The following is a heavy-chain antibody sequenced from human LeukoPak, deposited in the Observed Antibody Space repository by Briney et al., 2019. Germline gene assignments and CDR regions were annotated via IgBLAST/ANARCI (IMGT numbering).Heavy chain of an antibody. Sequence: ASVKVSCKASGYTFTSHLINWVRQAAVQGVEWMSRMNTNSGHIVYAQNFQGRVTMTWDTSISTAYMELSSLSSEDTAVYYCARGRPTNLGGIYWGQGTLVTVSS. D-gene: IGHD7-27*01. V-gene: IGHV1-8*01. CDR1: GYTFTSHL. CDR2: MNTNSGHI. J-gene: IGHJ4*02. CDR3: ARGRPTNLGGIY.